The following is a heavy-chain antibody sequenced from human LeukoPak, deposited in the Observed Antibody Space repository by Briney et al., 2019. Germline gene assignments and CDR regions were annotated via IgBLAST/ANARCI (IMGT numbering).Heavy chain of an antibody. CDR2: INQDGSEI. CDR1: GFTFSNYW. V-gene: IGHV3-7*03. D-gene: IGHD6-6*01. CDR3: AIMSGSWNDY. Sequence: GGSLRLSCAASGFTFSNYWMSWVRQAPGKGLEWLANINQDGSEIYYGDSVKGRFTISRDNSKNSLYLQLNSLRPEDTAVYYCAIMSGSWNDYWGQGTLVTVSS. J-gene: IGHJ4*02.